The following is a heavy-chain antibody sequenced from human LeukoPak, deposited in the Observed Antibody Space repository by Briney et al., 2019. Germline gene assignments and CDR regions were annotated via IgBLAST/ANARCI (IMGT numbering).Heavy chain of an antibody. CDR1: GYSFSSNSAA. V-gene: IGHV6-1*01. D-gene: IGHD3-10*01. CDR2: AYYRSKWYN. Sequence: SQTLSLTCAVSGYSFSSNSAAWDWIRQSPSRGLDWLGRAYYRSKWYNDYAVSVKSRITINPDTSKNQFYLQLNSVTHEDTAVYYCARGYGLAGYYYGMDVWGQGTTVTVSS. J-gene: IGHJ6*02. CDR3: ARGYGLAGYYYGMDV.